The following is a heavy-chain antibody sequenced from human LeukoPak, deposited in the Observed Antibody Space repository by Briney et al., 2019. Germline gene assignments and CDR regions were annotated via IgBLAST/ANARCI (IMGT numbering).Heavy chain of an antibody. V-gene: IGHV3-33*01. D-gene: IGHD4-23*01. CDR2: IWSDDRNK. Sequence: GGSLILSCAASGFTFSSYGMHWVRQAPGKGLEWVALIWSDDRNKYYADSVKGQFTISRDNSKNTLYLQMNSLRAEDTAVYYCARDYGGDAGLDSWGQGTLVTVSS. J-gene: IGHJ4*02. CDR1: GFTFSSYG. CDR3: ARDYGGDAGLDS.